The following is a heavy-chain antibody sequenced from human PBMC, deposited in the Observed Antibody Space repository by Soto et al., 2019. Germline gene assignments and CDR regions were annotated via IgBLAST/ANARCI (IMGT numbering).Heavy chain of an antibody. CDR2: ISGSGGSNK. J-gene: IGHJ3*02. CDR3: ARDPDSSGWFLGAFDI. V-gene: IGHV3-23*01. D-gene: IGHD6-19*01. CDR1: GFTFSTYA. Sequence: PGGSLRLSCVASGFTFSTYAMSWVRQAPGKGLEWVSAISGSGGSNKYYADSVKGRFTISRDNSKNTLYLQMNSLRAEDTAVYYCARDPDSSGWFLGAFDIWGQGTMVTVSS.